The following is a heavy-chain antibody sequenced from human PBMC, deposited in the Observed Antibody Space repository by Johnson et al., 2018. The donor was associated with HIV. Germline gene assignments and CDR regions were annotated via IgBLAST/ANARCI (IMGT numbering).Heavy chain of an antibody. Sequence: MQLVESGGGLVQPGGSLRLSCAASGFTFSSYWMSWVRQAPGKGLEWVANIKQDGSEKYYGDSVKGRFTISRDNAKNSLYLQMNSLRAEDTAVYYCAGDWGTIQLWSSGAFDIWGQGTLVTVSS. V-gene: IGHV3-7*01. CDR3: AGDWGTIQLWSSGAFDI. D-gene: IGHD5-18*01. CDR1: GFTFSSYW. J-gene: IGHJ3*02. CDR2: IKQDGSEK.